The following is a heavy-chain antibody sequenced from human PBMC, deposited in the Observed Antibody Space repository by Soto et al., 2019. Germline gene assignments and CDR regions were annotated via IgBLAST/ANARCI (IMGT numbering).Heavy chain of an antibody. CDR1: GGSFSGHY. Sequence: QVLLQQWGAGLLKPSETLSLTCAVYGGSFSGHYWNWIRQPPGRGLEWIGEINHSGSTKYNPSHNSEVIISVDTPKNQCALKLSSVTAANTAVYYCERDGGGLGYWGQGSLVTVSA. J-gene: IGHJ4*02. CDR3: ERDGGGLGY. D-gene: IGHD3-10*01. V-gene: IGHV4-34*01. CDR2: INHSGST.